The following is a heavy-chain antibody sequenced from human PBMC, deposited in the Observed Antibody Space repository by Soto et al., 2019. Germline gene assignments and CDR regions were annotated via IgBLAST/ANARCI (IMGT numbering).Heavy chain of an antibody. CDR2: INAGNGNT. Sequence: QVQLVQSGAEVKKPGASVKVSCKASGYTFTSYAMHWVRQAPGQRLEWMGWINAGNGNTKYSQKFQGRVTITRDTSASTAYMELSSLRSEDTAVYYSARVRDYIWGSYRSRDAFDIWGQGTMVTVSS. D-gene: IGHD3-16*02. J-gene: IGHJ3*02. CDR3: ARVRDYIWGSYRSRDAFDI. V-gene: IGHV1-3*01. CDR1: GYTFTSYA.